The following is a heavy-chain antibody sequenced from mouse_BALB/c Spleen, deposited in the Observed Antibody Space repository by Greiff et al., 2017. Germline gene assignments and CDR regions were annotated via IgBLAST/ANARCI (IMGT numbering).Heavy chain of an antibody. Sequence: EVQLVESGGGLVKPGGSLKLSCAASGFTFSDYYMYWVRQTPEKRLEWVATISDGGSYTYYPDSVKGRFTISRDNAKNNLYLQMSSLKSEDTAMYYCARGGTGTGAYWGQGTLVTVSA. CDR1: GFTFSDYY. V-gene: IGHV5-4*02. D-gene: IGHD4-1*01. J-gene: IGHJ3*01. CDR3: ARGGTGTGAY. CDR2: ISDGGSYT.